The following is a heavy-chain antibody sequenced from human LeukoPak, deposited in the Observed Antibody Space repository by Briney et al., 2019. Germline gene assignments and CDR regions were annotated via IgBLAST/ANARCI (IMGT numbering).Heavy chain of an antibody. V-gene: IGHV4-59*01. CDR1: GGPISSYY. D-gene: IGHD3-22*01. J-gene: IGHJ6*02. CDR2: IYYSGST. CDR3: ARDSRRYDSSGSWYYYYYGMDV. Sequence: SETLSLTCTVSGGPISSYYWSWIRQPPGKGLEWIGYIYYSGSTNYNPSLKSRVTISVDTSKNQFSLKLSSVTAADTAVYYCARDSRRYDSSGSWYYYYYGMDVWGQGTTVTVSS.